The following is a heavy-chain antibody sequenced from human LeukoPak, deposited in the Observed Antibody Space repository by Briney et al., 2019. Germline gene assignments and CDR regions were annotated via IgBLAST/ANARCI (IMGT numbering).Heavy chain of an antibody. Sequence: GGSLRLSCVVSGFSFGSEAMSWVRQAPGRGLEWVSSISPGGGTTYYADSVKGRFTISRDNAKNSLYLQMNSLRAEDTAVYYCARDKEMATPYYYYYYMDVWGKGTTVTVSS. CDR2: ISPGGGTT. D-gene: IGHD5-24*01. V-gene: IGHV3-23*01. CDR1: GFSFGSEA. CDR3: ARDKEMATPYYYYYYMDV. J-gene: IGHJ6*03.